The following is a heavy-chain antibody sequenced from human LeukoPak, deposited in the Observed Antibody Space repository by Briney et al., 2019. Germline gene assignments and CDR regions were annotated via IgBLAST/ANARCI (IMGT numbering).Heavy chain of an antibody. CDR1: GYTFTSYG. CDR2: ISAYNGNT. J-gene: IGHJ5*02. D-gene: IGHD4-17*01. Sequence: ASVKVSCKASGYTFTSYGISWVRQAPGQGLEWMGWISAYNGNTNYAQKLQGRVTMTTDTSTSTAYMELRSLRSDDTAVYYCARLSSHYGDYKVDPWGQGTLATVSS. CDR3: ARLSSHYGDYKVDP. V-gene: IGHV1-18*01.